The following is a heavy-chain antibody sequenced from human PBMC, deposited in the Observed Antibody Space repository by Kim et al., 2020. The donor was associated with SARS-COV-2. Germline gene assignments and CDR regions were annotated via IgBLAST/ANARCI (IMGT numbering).Heavy chain of an antibody. CDR1: GFTFSSYS. Sequence: GGSLRLSCAASGFTFSSYSMNWVRQAPGKGLEWVSYISSSSSTIYYADSVKGRFTISRDNAKNSLYLQMNSLRDEDTAVYYCARVPRYCSSTSCYTFDYWGQETLVTVSS. D-gene: IGHD2-2*02. J-gene: IGHJ4*02. CDR2: ISSSSSTI. CDR3: ARVPRYCSSTSCYTFDY. V-gene: IGHV3-48*02.